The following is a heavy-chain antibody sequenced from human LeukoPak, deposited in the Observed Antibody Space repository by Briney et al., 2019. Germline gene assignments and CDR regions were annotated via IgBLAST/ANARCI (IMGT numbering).Heavy chain of an antibody. D-gene: IGHD5-18*01. J-gene: IGHJ4*02. Sequence: GGSLRLSCAASGFTFSSYWMHWVRQPPGKGRVWVSRINSDGSSTSDGSGTTYADSVKGRFTISRDNAKNSLYLQMNSLRAEDTAVYYCARDTAMGKRGSRSHIYWGQGTLVTVSS. CDR2: INSDGSST. V-gene: IGHV3-74*01. CDR1: GFTFSSYW. CDR3: ARDTAMGKRGSRSHIY.